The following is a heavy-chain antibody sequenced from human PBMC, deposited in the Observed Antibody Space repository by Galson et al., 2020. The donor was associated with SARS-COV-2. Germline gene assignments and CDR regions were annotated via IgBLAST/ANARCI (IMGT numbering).Heavy chain of an antibody. CDR2: IYHSGST. V-gene: IGHV4-38-2*01. D-gene: IGHD3-10*01. J-gene: IGHJ4*02. CDR1: GYSISSGYY. CDR3: ARGANLWFPLDY. Sequence: SQTLSLTCAVSGYSISSGYYWGWIRQPPGKGLEWIGSIYHSGSTHYNPSLKSRVTISVDTSKNQFSLKLSSVTAADTAVYYCARGANLWFPLDYWGQGTLVTVSS.